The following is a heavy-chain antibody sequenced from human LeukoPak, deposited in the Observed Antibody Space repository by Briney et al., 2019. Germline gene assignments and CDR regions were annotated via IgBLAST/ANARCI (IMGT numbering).Heavy chain of an antibody. CDR1: GFDFTTYW. Sequence: GESLKISCQGSGFDFTTYWIGWVRQMPGKGLEWMGIVYPGDSDTRYSPSFQGQVTISADGSISTAYLQWNSLKASDTAMYFCARQPGTGANRNAFDLWGQGTKVTVSS. CDR3: ARQPGTGANRNAFDL. D-gene: IGHD4/OR15-4a*01. V-gene: IGHV5-51*01. CDR2: VYPGDSDT. J-gene: IGHJ3*01.